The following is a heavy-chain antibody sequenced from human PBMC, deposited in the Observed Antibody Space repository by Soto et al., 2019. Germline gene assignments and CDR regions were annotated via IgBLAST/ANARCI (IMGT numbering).Heavy chain of an antibody. CDR1: GGSISNYY. J-gene: IGHJ4*02. Sequence: SETLSLTCTVSGGSISNYYWSWIRQPPGKGLEWIGYIYYSGSTNYNPSLRSRVTISVDTSKNHFSLKLRSVTAADTAVYYCVRTNHFDYWGQGSLVTVSS. CDR2: IYYSGST. D-gene: IGHD2-8*01. CDR3: VRTNHFDY. V-gene: IGHV4-59*08.